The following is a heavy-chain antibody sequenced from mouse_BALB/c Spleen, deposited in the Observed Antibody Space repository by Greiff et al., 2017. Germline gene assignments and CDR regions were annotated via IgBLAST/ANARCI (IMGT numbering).Heavy chain of an antibody. D-gene: IGHD2-4*01. CDR1: GFTFTDYY. Sequence: EVMLVESGGGLVQPGGSLRLSCATSGFTFTDYYMSWVRQPPGKALEWLGFIRNKANGYTTEYSASVKGRFTISRDNSQSILYLQMNTLRAEDSATCYCARDDGLRGYAMDCRGEGTSVTVSA. CDR3: ARDDGLRGYAMDC. V-gene: IGHV7-3*02. CDR2: IRNKANGYTT. J-gene: IGHJ4*01.